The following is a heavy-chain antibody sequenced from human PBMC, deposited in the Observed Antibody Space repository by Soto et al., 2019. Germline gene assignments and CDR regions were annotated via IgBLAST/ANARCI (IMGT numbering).Heavy chain of an antibody. CDR1: GFTFSSYW. Sequence: GSLRLSCAASGFTFSSYWMHWVRQAPGKGLVWVSRINSDGSSTSYADSVKGRFTISSDNAKNTLYLQMNSLRAEGTAVYYCERDNGVSTFDYYYYGMDVWGQGTTVTVSS. CDR2: INSDGSST. J-gene: IGHJ6*02. D-gene: IGHD3-10*01. CDR3: ERDNGVSTFDYYYYGMDV. V-gene: IGHV3-74*01.